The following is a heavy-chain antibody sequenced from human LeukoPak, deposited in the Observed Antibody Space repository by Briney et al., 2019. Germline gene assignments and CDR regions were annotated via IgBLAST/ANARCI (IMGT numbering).Heavy chain of an antibody. CDR2: ISSSSSYI. J-gene: IGHJ4*02. CDR3: AKDAFNVYDYVWGSYLRLFDY. V-gene: IGHV3-21*04. D-gene: IGHD3-16*01. CDR1: GFTFSSYS. Sequence: PGGSLRLSCAASGFTFSSYSMNWVRQAPGKGLEWVSSISSSSSYIYYADSVKGRFTISRDNSKNTLYLQMNSLRAEDTAVYYCAKDAFNVYDYVWGSYLRLFDYWGQGTLVTVSS.